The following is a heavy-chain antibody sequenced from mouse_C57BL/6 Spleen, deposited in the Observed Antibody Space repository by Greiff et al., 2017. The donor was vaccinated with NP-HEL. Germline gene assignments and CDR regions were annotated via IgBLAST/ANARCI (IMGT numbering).Heavy chain of an antibody. CDR3: AREDGNLYYFDY. CDR2: INPSSGYT. D-gene: IGHD2-1*01. CDR1: GYTFTSYT. Sequence: QVQLQQSGAELARPGASVKMSCKASGYTFTSYTMHWVKQRPGQGLEWIGYINPSSGYTKYNQKFKDKATLTADKSSSTAYIQLSSLTSEDSAVYYCAREDGNLYYFDYWGQGTTLTVSS. J-gene: IGHJ2*01. V-gene: IGHV1-4*01.